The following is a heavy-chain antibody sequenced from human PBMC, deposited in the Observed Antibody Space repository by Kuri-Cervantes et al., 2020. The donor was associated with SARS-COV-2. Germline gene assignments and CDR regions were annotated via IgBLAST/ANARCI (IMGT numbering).Heavy chain of an antibody. CDR1: GFTFSSYA. CDR2: ISGSGGST. J-gene: IGHJ6*02. CDR3: ARVPQEGAAITGYYYYGMDV. D-gene: IGHD5-24*01. Sequence: GESLKISCAASGFTFSSYAMSWVRQAPGKGLEWVSAISGSGGSTYYADSVKGRFTISRDNSKNTLYLRMNSLRAEDTAVYYCARVPQEGAAITGYYYYGMDVWGQGTTVTVSS. V-gene: IGHV3-23*01.